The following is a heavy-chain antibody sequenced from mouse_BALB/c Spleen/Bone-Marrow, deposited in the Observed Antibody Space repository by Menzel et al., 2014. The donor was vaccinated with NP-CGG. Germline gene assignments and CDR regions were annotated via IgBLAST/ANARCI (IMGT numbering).Heavy chain of an antibody. CDR2: IWSGGNT. CDR1: GFSLTTYG. V-gene: IGHV2-9*02. Sequence: QVQLKESGPGLVAPSQSLSITCTVSGFSLTTYGVHWVRQPPGKGLEWLGVIWSGGNTNFNSALMSRLSISKDNSKSQVYLKANSLQTDDTAMYYCARFYFDYDGAWFAYWGQGTLVTVSA. J-gene: IGHJ3*01. D-gene: IGHD2-4*01. CDR3: ARFYFDYDGAWFAY.